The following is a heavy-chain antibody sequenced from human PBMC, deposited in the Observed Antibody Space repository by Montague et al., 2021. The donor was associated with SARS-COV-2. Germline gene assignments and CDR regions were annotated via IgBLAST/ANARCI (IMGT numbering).Heavy chain of an antibody. CDR3: ANLPSSITIFGVVQGYYFDV. Sequence: SETLSLTCTVSGASIGSRSYYWGWIRQPPGKGLEWIGFKYYSGSTYYNPTLKSRVTISVDTSKNQFSLKLSSVTAADTAVYYCANLPSSITIFGVVQGYYFDVWGQGTLVTVSS. D-gene: IGHD3-3*01. CDR2: KYYSGST. V-gene: IGHV4-39*01. J-gene: IGHJ4*02. CDR1: GASIGSRSYY.